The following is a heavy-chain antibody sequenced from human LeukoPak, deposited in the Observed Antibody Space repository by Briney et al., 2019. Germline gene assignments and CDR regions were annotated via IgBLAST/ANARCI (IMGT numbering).Heavy chain of an antibody. V-gene: IGHV1-69*05. Sequence: SVKVSCKASGGTFSSYAVSWLRQAPGQGLEWMGGIIPIFGTANYAQKFQGRVTITTDESTSTAYMELSSLRSEDTAVYYCARETMVRGVIPRYYFDYWGQGTLVTVSS. CDR3: ARETMVRGVIPRYYFDY. CDR2: IIPIFGTA. CDR1: GGTFSSYA. D-gene: IGHD3-10*01. J-gene: IGHJ4*02.